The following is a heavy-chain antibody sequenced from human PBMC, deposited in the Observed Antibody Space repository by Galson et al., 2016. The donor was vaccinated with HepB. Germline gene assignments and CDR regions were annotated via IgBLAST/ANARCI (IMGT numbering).Heavy chain of an antibody. D-gene: IGHD3-3*01. J-gene: IGHJ6*02. Sequence: SLRLSCAASGFSFSSFAMGWVRQAPGKGLEWVSVVSGSGRSTYYAHSVKGRFTISRDNSKSTLYLQMNSLRAEDTAVYYRARYEKFLEWLLPTYYYYAMDVWGQGTTVTVSS. V-gene: IGHV3-23*01. CDR1: GFSFSSFA. CDR3: ARYEKFLEWLLPTYYYYAMDV. CDR2: VSGSGRST.